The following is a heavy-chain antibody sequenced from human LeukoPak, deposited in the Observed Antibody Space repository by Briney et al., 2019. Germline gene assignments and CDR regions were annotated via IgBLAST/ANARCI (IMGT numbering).Heavy chain of an antibody. V-gene: IGHV1-69*13. J-gene: IGHJ3*02. Sequence: SVKVSCKASGGTFSSYAISWVRQAPGQGLEWMGGIIPIFGTANYAQKFQGRVTITADGSTSTAYMELSSLRSEDTAVYYCARDKAARPRGYAFDIWGQGTMVTVSS. CDR1: GGTFSSYA. D-gene: IGHD6-6*01. CDR2: IIPIFGTA. CDR3: ARDKAARPRGYAFDI.